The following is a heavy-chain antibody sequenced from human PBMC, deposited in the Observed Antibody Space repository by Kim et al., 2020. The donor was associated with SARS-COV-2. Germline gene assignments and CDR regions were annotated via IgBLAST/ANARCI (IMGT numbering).Heavy chain of an antibody. D-gene: IGHD4-4*01. CDR2: ISWNSGSI. CDR3: AKGAPYYSNSNGWFDP. Sequence: GGSLRLSCAASGFTFDDYAMHWVRQAPGKGLEWVSGISWNSGSIGYADSVKGRFTISRDNAKNSLYLQMNSLRAEDTALYYCAKGAPYYSNSNGWFDPWG. CDR1: GFTFDDYA. V-gene: IGHV3-9*01. J-gene: IGHJ5*02.